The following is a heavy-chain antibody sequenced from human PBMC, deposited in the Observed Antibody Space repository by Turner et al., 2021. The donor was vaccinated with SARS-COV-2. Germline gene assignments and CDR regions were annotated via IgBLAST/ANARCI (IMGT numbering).Heavy chain of an antibody. J-gene: IGHJ6*03. Sequence: QVQLVESVGGVVQPGRSLRLSCAASAFTFSSYGMHWVRQAPGKGLEWVAVISYDGRNKYYADSVKGRFTISRDNSKNTLYLQMNSLRAEDTAVYYCAKAETYSSGWSGGRSYYYYYMDVWGKGTTVTVSS. CDR3: AKAETYSSGWSGGRSYYYYYMDV. D-gene: IGHD6-19*01. CDR1: AFTFSSYG. CDR2: ISYDGRNK. V-gene: IGHV3-30*18.